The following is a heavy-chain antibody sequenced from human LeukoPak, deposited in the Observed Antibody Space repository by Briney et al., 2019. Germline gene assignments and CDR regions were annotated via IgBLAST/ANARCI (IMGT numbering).Heavy chain of an antibody. Sequence: GGSLRLSCAASGFTFSSYEMNWVRQAPGEGLEWISYISNSGSTIYYADSVKGRFTISRDNAKNSLCLQMNSLRDDDTAVYYCARGYQWGFDFWGQGNLVIVSS. CDR3: ARGYQWGFDF. J-gene: IGHJ4*02. D-gene: IGHD2-8*01. V-gene: IGHV3-48*03. CDR1: GFTFSSYE. CDR2: ISNSGSTI.